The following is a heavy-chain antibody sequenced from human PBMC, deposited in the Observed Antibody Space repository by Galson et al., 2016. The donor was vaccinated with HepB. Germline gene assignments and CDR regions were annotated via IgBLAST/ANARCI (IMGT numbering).Heavy chain of an antibody. CDR1: GFTFSNFP. J-gene: IGHJ3*01. CDR2: ISASGHVT. D-gene: IGHD6-6*01. V-gene: IGHV3-23*01. Sequence: SLRLSCAASGFTFSNFPMSWVRQAPGKGPEWVSVISASGHVTWYADSVKGRFTISRDNSKNMLYMQMNSLRAEDTAVYHCAKAPWYSRPFGTFDVWGQGTIVTVSS. CDR3: AKAPWYSRPFGTFDV.